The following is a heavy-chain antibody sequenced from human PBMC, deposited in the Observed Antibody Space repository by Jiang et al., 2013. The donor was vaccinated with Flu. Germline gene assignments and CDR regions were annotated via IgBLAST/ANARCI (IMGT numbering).Heavy chain of an antibody. Sequence: SGAEVKKPGASVKVSCEASGYIFTDYYMHWVRQAPGQGLEWMGWINPNSGGTNYAQKFQGRVTMTKDTSISTTYMELSRLRSDDTAVYYCATFTSTSGTWGQGTLVTVSS. CDR3: ATFTSTSGT. J-gene: IGHJ5*02. D-gene: IGHD3-10*01. CDR1: GYIFTDYY. V-gene: IGHV1-2*02. CDR2: INPNSGGT.